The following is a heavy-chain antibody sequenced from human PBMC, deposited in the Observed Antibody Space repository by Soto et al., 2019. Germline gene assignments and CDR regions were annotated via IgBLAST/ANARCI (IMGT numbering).Heavy chain of an antibody. CDR2: IKSKADGGTT. J-gene: IGHJ6*02. V-gene: IGHV3-15*07. CDR1: DFTFSSAW. CDR3: TDGLDV. Sequence: GGSLRLSCAASDFTFSSAWMSWVRQAPGKGLEWVGRIKSKADGGTTDYAAPVKGRFTITRDDSESMLFLQMYSLKSEDTAVYYCTDGLDVWGPGTTVTVSS.